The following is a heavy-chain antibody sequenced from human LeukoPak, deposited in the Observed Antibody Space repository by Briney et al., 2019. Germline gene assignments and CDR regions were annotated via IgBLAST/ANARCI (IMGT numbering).Heavy chain of an antibody. J-gene: IGHJ4*02. CDR3: ASDFQGGATDY. CDR1: GFTFSSYW. V-gene: IGHV3-7*01. CDR2: IKQGGSEK. D-gene: IGHD1-26*01. Sequence: PGGSLRLSCAASGFTFSSYWMSWVRQAPGKGREWGANIKQGGSEKYYVDSVKGRFTISRDNAKNSLYLQLNSLRAEDTAVYYCASDFQGGATDYWGQGTLVTVSS.